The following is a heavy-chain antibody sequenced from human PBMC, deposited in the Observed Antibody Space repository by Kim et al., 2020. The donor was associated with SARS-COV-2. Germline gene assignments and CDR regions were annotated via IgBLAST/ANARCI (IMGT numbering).Heavy chain of an antibody. CDR3: ARSTGLPFI. Sequence: GGSLRLSCAASGFNSSSYWMSWVRQAPGKGLQWVANINQDGSEKYYVDSVKGRFTISRDNAKNSLYLQMNSLRVEDTAVYYCARSTGLPFIWGQGTLVIVSS. CDR2: INQDGSEK. J-gene: IGHJ4*02. V-gene: IGHV3-7*03. CDR1: GFNSSSYW. D-gene: IGHD7-27*01.